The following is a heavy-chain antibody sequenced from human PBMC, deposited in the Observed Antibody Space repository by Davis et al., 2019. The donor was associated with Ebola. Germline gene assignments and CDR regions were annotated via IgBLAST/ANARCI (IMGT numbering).Heavy chain of an antibody. J-gene: IGHJ4*02. CDR2: VNYVGNT. D-gene: IGHD2-2*01. Sequence: MPSETLSLTCSVSGDSISSSGYYWGWIRQPPGKGLEWIASVNYVGNTFYNPSLKSRVTIFVDTSKNQFSLKLSSVTAAETAVYYCARERLGDIVVVPAATEFDYWGQGTLVTVSS. CDR1: GDSISSSGYY. V-gene: IGHV4-39*02. CDR3: ARERLGDIVVVPAATEFDY.